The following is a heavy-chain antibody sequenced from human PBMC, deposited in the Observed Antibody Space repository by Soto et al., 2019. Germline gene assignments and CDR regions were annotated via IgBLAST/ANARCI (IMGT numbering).Heavy chain of an antibody. CDR3: ARLNGYCISTNCHGYYGMDV. Sequence: SETLSLTCSVSGGFVSSSSYSWGWIRQSPGKGLEWIGTIYSSENTYYNPSLLSRVTISVDTSKNEFSLRLSSVTAADTAVYYCARLNGYCISTNCHGYYGMDVWGQGTTVTSP. CDR2: IYSSENT. J-gene: IGHJ6*02. V-gene: IGHV4-39*01. CDR1: GGFVSSSSYS. D-gene: IGHD2-2*03.